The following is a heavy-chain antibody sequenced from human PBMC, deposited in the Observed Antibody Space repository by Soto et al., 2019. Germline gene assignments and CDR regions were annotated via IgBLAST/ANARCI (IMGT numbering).Heavy chain of an antibody. CDR3: ARVVGALGHWFDP. CDR1: GYTFTSYG. V-gene: IGHV1-18*01. CDR2: ISAYNYNT. Sequence: QAQLVQSGAEVKEPGASVKVSCKASGYTFTSYGLSWVRQAPGQGLEWMGRISAYNYNTNYAQKLQRRVTMTTDTSTSTAYMELRSLRSDDTAVYYCARVVGALGHWFDPWGQGTLVTVSS. D-gene: IGHD1-26*01. J-gene: IGHJ5*02.